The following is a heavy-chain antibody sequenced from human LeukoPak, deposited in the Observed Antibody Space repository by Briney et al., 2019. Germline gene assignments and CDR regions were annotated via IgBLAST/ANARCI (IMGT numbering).Heavy chain of an antibody. CDR1: GYSFTNYW. Sequence: GESLKISCKASGYSFTNYWIGWVRQMPGKGLEWMGLIYPSGSDTRYSPSFQGQVTISADKSISTAYLQWSSLKASDTAMYFCARYANVDYFDYWGQGTLVTVSS. V-gene: IGHV5-51*01. J-gene: IGHJ4*02. CDR2: IYPSGSDT. CDR3: ARYANVDYFDY.